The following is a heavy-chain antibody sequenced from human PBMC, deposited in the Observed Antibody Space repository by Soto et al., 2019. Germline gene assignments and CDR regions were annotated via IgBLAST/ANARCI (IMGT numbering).Heavy chain of an antibody. CDR3: ARLGRTGALDY. V-gene: IGHV4-39*01. CDR2: IYYSGST. Sequence: QLQLQESGPGLVKPSETLSLTCTVSGGSNSSSSYYWGWIRQPPGKGLEWIGSIYYSGSTYYNPSLKSRVTISVDTSKNQFSLKLSSVTAADTAVYYCARLGRTGALDYWGQGTLVTVSS. CDR1: GGSNSSSSYY. J-gene: IGHJ4*02. D-gene: IGHD7-27*01.